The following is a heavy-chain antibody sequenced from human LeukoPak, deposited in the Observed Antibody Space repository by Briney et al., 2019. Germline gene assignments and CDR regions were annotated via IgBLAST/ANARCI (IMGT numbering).Heavy chain of an antibody. J-gene: IGHJ6*02. Sequence: GGSLRLSCAASGFTFSSYGMPWVRQAPGKGLEWVAVISYDGSNKYYADSVKGRFTISRDNSKNTLYLQMNSLRAEDTAVYYCAKVGGCSSTSCYEYYYYGMDVWGQGTTVTVSS. V-gene: IGHV3-30*18. CDR3: AKVGGCSSTSCYEYYYYGMDV. CDR1: GFTFSSYG. CDR2: ISYDGSNK. D-gene: IGHD2-2*01.